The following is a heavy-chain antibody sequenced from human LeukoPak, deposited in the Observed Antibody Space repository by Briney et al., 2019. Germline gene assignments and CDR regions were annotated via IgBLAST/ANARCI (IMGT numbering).Heavy chain of an antibody. V-gene: IGHV3-48*01. CDR3: ARYSSSSI. J-gene: IGHJ4*02. CDR2: ISSSSTI. CDR1: GFTFSSYS. Sequence: GGSLRLSCAASGFTFSSYSMNWVRQAPGKGLEWVSYISSSSTIYYADSVKGRFTISRDNAKNSLYLQMNSLRAEDTAVYYCARYSSSSIWGQGTLVTVSS. D-gene: IGHD6-6*01.